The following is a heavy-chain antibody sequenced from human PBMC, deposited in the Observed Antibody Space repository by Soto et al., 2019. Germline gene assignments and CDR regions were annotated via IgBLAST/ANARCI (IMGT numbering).Heavy chain of an antibody. Sequence: GGSLRLSCVASGFTFSNYEMSWVRQAPGKGLEWIAYISSSAYNIYYADSVKGRFTISRDNAEKSLYLQMNSLRAEDTAVYYCARDKEAWLVQNQPFDYWGQGTLVTVSS. CDR2: ISSSAYNI. D-gene: IGHD6-19*01. J-gene: IGHJ4*02. CDR1: GFTFSNYE. V-gene: IGHV3-48*03. CDR3: ARDKEAWLVQNQPFDY.